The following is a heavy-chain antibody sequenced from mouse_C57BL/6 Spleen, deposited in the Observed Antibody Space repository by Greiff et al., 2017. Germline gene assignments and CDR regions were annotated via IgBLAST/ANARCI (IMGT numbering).Heavy chain of an antibody. CDR2: IDPANGNT. V-gene: IGHV14-3*01. CDR3: ASYDYGSSYRSYFDY. D-gene: IGHD1-1*01. J-gene: IGHJ2*01. CDR1: GFNIKNTY. Sequence: EVQLQQSVAELVRPGASVKLSCTASGFNIKNTYMHWVKQRPEQGLEWIGRIDPANGNTKYAPKFQGKATITADTSSNTAYLQLSSLTSEDTAIYYCASYDYGSSYRSYFDYWGQGTTLTVSS.